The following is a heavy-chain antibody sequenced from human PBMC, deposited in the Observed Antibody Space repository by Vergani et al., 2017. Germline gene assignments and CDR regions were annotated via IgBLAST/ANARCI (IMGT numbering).Heavy chain of an antibody. Sequence: QVQLVQSGAEVKKPGSSVKVSCKASGGTFSSYTISWVRQAPGQGLEWMGRIIPILGIANYAQKFQGRVTITADKSTSTAYMELSSLRSEDTAVYYCARDGYDSSGYPLRWAFDIWGQGTMVTVSP. D-gene: IGHD3-22*01. CDR2: IIPILGIA. CDR3: ARDGYDSSGYPLRWAFDI. V-gene: IGHV1-69*08. CDR1: GGTFSSYT. J-gene: IGHJ3*02.